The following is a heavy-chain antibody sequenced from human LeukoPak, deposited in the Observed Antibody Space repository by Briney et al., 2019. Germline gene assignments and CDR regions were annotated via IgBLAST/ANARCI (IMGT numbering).Heavy chain of an antibody. D-gene: IGHD3-16*01. J-gene: IGHJ4*02. V-gene: IGHV3-7*01. CDR2: IKADGSDK. Sequence: PGGSLRLSCAASGFTFSSYWMTWVRQALGRGLEWVATIKADGSDKYYVNSVKGRFTISRDNAKNSLSLQMDSLRAEDTAVYYCARGGLWGGDYWGQGTLVTVSS. CDR1: GFTFSSYW. CDR3: ARGGLWGGDY.